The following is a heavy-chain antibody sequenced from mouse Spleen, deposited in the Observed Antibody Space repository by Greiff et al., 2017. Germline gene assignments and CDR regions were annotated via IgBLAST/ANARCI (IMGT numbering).Heavy chain of an antibody. CDR1: GFSFNTYA. D-gene: IGHD2-10*01. CDR3: VRAYLDYFDY. CDR2: IRSKSNNYAT. Sequence: VQLKQSGGGLVQPKGSLKLSCAASGFSFNTYAMNWVRQAPGKGLEWVARIRSKSNNYATYYADSVKDRFTISRDDSESMLYLQMNNLKTEDTAMYYCVRAYLDYFDYWGQGTTLTVSS. J-gene: IGHJ2*01. V-gene: IGHV10-1*01.